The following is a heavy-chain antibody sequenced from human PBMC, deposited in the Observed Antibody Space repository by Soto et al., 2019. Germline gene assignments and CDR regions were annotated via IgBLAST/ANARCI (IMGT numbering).Heavy chain of an antibody. CDR2: ISASGVST. Sequence: EVQLLDSGGGLAQPGGSLRVSCAASGFIFNNYAMNWVRQAPGEGLQWVAGISASGVSTYYADSVKGRFIISRDNSKNTPFPQMNSLSADDTAIYYCAKVPVRPYYFDYWGLGTLVTVPS. V-gene: IGHV3-23*01. CDR1: GFIFNNYA. CDR3: AKVPVRPYYFDY. J-gene: IGHJ4*02.